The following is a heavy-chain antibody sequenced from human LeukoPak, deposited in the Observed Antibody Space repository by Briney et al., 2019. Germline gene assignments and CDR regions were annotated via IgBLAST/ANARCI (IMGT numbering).Heavy chain of an antibody. CDR2: IYYSGST. CDR3: ARDSSGYYGHFQH. J-gene: IGHJ1*01. D-gene: IGHD3-22*01. CDR1: GGSISSYY. Sequence: PSETLSLTCTVSGGSISSYYWSWIRQPPGKGLEWIGYIYYSGSTNYNPSLKSRVTISVDTSKNQFSLKLSSVTAADEAVYYCARDSSGYYGHFQHWGQGTLVTVSS. V-gene: IGHV4-59*01.